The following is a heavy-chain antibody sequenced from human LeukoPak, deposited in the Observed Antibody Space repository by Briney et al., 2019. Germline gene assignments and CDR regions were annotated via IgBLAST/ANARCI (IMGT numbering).Heavy chain of an antibody. CDR2: IYYRGST. CDR1: GGSINNYY. J-gene: IGHJ4*02. CDR3: AGYSYGSLFDY. V-gene: IGHV4-59*08. Sequence: SETLSLTCTVSGGSINNYYWSWIRQPPGKGLEWIGYIYYRGSTNYNPSLNSRVTISVDTSKNQFSLKLSSVTAADTAVYYCAGYSYGSLFDYWGQGTLVTVSP. D-gene: IGHD3-16*02.